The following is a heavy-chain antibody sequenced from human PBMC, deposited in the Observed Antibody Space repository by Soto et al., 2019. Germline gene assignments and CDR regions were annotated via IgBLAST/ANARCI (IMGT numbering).Heavy chain of an antibody. CDR1: GFTFSSYA. J-gene: IGHJ5*02. V-gene: IGHV3-23*01. Sequence: PGGSLRLSCAASGFTFSSYAMSWVRQAPGKGLEWVSAISGSGGSTYYADSVKGRLTISRDNSKNTLYLQMNSLRAEDTAVYYCAKDQLAGVDNWFDPWGQGTLVTVSS. D-gene: IGHD6-6*01. CDR2: ISGSGGST. CDR3: AKDQLAGVDNWFDP.